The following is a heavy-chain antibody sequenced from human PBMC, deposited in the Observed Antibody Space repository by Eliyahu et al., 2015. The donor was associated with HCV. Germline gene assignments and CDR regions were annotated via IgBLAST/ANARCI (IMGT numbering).Heavy chain of an antibody. Sequence: QVQLQESGPGLVKPSETLSLTCTXSGGXISSYXWSWIRQPPGKGLEWIGYIYYSGSTNYNPSLKSRVTISVDTSKNQFSLKLSSVTAADTAVYYCARYIAAAGRDYYYYYGMDVWGQGTTVTVSS. CDR3: ARYIAAAGRDYYYYYGMDV. J-gene: IGHJ6*02. V-gene: IGHV4-59*01. CDR1: GGXISSYX. D-gene: IGHD6-13*01. CDR2: IYYSGST.